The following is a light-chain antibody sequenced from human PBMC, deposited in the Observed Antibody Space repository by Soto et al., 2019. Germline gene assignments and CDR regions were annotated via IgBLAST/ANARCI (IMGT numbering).Light chain of an antibody. CDR3: CSFAGTYSLYV. CDR2: DLS. Sequence: QSVLTQPRSVSGSPGQSVTISCTGTSSDVGGYDYVSWYQQHPGKAPKLMIYDLSQWPSGVPHRFSGSKSGSTASLTISGLQAEDEADYYCCSFAGTYSLYVFGTGTKLTVL. CDR1: SSDVGGYDY. V-gene: IGLV2-11*01. J-gene: IGLJ1*01.